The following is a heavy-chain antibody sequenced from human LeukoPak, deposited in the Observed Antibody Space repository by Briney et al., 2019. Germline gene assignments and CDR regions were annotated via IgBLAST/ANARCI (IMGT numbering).Heavy chain of an antibody. CDR2: IRSKGYGGTT. J-gene: IGHJ4*02. CDR3: TRPPAFVESSTSCYGY. CDR1: GFTFGDYA. Sequence: HPGRSLRLSCTTSGFTFGDYAMSWVRQPPGKGLEWLGFIRSKGYGGTTEYAATVKGRFTISRDDSKSIAYLQMNSLKTEDTAVYYCTRPPAFVESSTSCYGYWGQGTLVTVSS. V-gene: IGHV3-49*04. D-gene: IGHD2-2*01.